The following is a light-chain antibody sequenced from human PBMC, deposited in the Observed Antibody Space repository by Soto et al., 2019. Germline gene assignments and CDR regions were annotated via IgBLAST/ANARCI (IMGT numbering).Light chain of an antibody. Sequence: QSALTQPASVSGSPGQSITISCTGTSSDVVSWYQQHPGKAPKLMIYDVSNRPSGVSNRFSGSKSGSTASLTISGLQADDEADYYCSSYTASSTVLFGGGTKLTVL. CDR1: SSDVV. CDR2: DVS. V-gene: IGLV2-14*01. CDR3: SSYTASSTVL. J-gene: IGLJ2*01.